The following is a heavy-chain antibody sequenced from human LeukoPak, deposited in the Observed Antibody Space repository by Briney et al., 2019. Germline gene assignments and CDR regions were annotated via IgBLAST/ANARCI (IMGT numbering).Heavy chain of an antibody. CDR1: GFTFSDYY. CDR3: ARELPDYNGYLTADS. CDR2: ISGSGEIT. Sequence: GGSLRLSCAVSGFTFSDYYMSWIRQAPGKGLEWLSYISGSGEITYHAESVKGRFSISRDNAKNSLYLQMNTLRADDTAVYYCARELPDYNGYLTADSWGQGTLVTVSS. J-gene: IGHJ4*02. D-gene: IGHD4-11*01. V-gene: IGHV3-11*04.